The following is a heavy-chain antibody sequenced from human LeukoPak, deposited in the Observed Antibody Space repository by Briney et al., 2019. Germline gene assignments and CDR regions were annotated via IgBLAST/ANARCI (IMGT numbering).Heavy chain of an antibody. CDR1: GFPFSRYA. D-gene: IGHD2-15*01. CDR2: ISDSGGSK. J-gene: IGHJ6*02. Sequence: GGSLRLSCSASGFPFSRYAMHWVRQAPGKGLEYVSAISDSGGSKYYADSVKGRFTISRDNSKNTLYLQMSSLRAEDTAVYFCVRGYSFGPYAMDVWGQGTTVTVSS. CDR3: VRGYSFGPYAMDV. V-gene: IGHV3-64D*09.